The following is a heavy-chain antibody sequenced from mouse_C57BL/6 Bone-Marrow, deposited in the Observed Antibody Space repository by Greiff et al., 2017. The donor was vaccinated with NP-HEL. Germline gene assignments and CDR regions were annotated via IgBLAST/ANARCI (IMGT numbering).Heavy chain of an antibody. J-gene: IGHJ3*01. D-gene: IGHD2-12*01. CDR1: GYTFTSYG. CDR2: IYPRSGNT. Sequence: LVESGAELARPGASVKLSCKASGYTFTSYGISWVKQRTGQGLEWIGEIYPRSGNTYYNEKFKGKATLTADKSSSTAYMALRCLTSEDSAVYFCAGLRQFAYWGQGTLVTVSA. CDR3: AGLRQFAY. V-gene: IGHV1-81*01.